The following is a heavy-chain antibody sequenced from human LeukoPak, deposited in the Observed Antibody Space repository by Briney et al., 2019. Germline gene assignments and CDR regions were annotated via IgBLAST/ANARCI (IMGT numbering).Heavy chain of an antibody. J-gene: IGHJ4*02. V-gene: IGHV1-46*01. Sequence: ASVKVSCKASGYTFTSYYMHWVRQAPGQGLEWMGIINPSGGSTSYAQKFQGRVTMTEDTSTDTAYMELSSLRSEDTAVYYCATDRRDDFWSGYYHFDYWGQGTLVTVSS. D-gene: IGHD3-3*01. CDR1: GYTFTSYY. CDR3: ATDRRDDFWSGYYHFDY. CDR2: INPSGGST.